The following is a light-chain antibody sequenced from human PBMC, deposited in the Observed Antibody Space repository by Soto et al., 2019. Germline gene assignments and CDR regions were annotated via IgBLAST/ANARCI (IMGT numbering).Light chain of an antibody. CDR1: QSVGSY. J-gene: IGKJ4*01. V-gene: IGKV3-11*01. CDR3: QQLSNWPSLT. CDR2: DAS. Sequence: IVLTQYKETLSLSPGERATLSCRSSQSVGSYLAWYQHKPGQAPRLLISDASNRATGIPARFSGSGSETDFTLTISSLEPEDSAIYYCQQLSNWPSLTFCGGGNVDIK.